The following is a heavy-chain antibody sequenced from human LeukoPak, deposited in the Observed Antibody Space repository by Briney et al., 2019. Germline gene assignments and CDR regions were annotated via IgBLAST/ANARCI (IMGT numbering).Heavy chain of an antibody. CDR1: GFTFSSYE. V-gene: IGHV3-48*03. J-gene: IGHJ4*02. CDR3: ARDAPYYYDSSGYYFSFDY. CDR2: ISSSGSTI. D-gene: IGHD3-22*01. Sequence: GGSLRLSCAASGFTFSSYEMNWVRQAPGKGLEWVSYISSSGSTIYYADSVKGRFTISRDNAKNSLYLQMNSLRAEDTAVYYCARDAPYYYDSSGYYFSFDYWGQGTLVTVSS.